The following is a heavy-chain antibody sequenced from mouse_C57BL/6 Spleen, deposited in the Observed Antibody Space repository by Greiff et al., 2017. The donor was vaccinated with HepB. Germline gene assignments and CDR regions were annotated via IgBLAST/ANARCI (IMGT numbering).Heavy chain of an antibody. D-gene: IGHD1-1*01. CDR2: IDPSDSET. CDR1: GYTFTSYW. V-gene: IGHV1-52*01. Sequence: QVQLQQSGAELVRPGSSVKLSCKASGYTFTSYWMHWVKQRPIQGLEWIGNIDPSDSETHYNQKFKDKATLTVDKSSSTAYMQLSSLTSEDSAVYYCARGKDYGSTSWFAYWGQGTLVTVSA. CDR3: ARGKDYGSTSWFAY. J-gene: IGHJ3*01.